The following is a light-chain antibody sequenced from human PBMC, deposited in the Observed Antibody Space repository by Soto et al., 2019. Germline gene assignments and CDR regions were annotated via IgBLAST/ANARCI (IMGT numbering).Light chain of an antibody. CDR3: QQSYSTPLFT. V-gene: IGKV1-39*01. CDR1: QSISSY. CDR2: AAS. Sequence: DLQMTQSPSSLSASVGDRVTITCRASQSISSYLNWYQQKPGKAPKLLIYAASSLQSGVPSRFSGCGSGTDFTLTISSLQPEDFATYYCQQSYSTPLFTFGPGTKVDIK. J-gene: IGKJ3*01.